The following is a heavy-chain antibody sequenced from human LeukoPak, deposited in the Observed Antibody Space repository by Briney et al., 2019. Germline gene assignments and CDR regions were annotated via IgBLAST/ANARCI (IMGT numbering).Heavy chain of an antibody. Sequence: GASVKVSCKASGGTFSSYAISWVRQAPGQGLEWMGGIIPIFGTANYAQKFQGRVTMTRDTSTSTVYMELSSLRSEDTAVYSCARASGSFYYFDYWGQGTLVTVSS. V-gene: IGHV1-69*05. CDR3: ARASGSFYYFDY. CDR1: GGTFSSYA. J-gene: IGHJ4*02. D-gene: IGHD1-26*01. CDR2: IIPIFGTA.